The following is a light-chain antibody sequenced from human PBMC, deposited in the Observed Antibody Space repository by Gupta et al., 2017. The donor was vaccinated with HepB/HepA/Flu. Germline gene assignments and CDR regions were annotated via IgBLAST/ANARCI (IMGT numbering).Light chain of an antibody. CDR2: GAS. V-gene: IGKV3-15*01. Sequence: EIVMTQSPATLSVSPGERATLTCRASQSVSSNLAWYQQKPGQAPSLLIYGASTRATGIPARFSGSGSGTKFTLTISSLQSEDFAVYYCQQYNNWPPWTFGQGTKVEIK. CDR1: QSVSSN. J-gene: IGKJ1*01. CDR3: QQYNNWPPWT.